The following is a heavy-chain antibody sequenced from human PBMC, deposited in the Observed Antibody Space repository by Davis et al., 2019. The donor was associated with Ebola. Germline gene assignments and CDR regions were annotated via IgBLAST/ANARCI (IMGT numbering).Heavy chain of an antibody. CDR3: AIRGYSGYDLIDY. D-gene: IGHD5-12*01. CDR1: GYTFTGYY. J-gene: IGHJ4*02. V-gene: IGHV1-8*03. CDR2: MNPNSGNT. Sequence: ASVKVSCKASGYTFTGYYMHWVRQAPGQGLEWMGWMNPNSGNTGYAQKFQGRVTITSNTSISTAYMELSRLRSNDTAVYYCAIRGYSGYDLIDYWGQGTLVTVSS.